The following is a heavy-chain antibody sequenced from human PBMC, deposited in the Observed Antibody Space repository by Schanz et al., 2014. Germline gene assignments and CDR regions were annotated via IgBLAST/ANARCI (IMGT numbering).Heavy chain of an antibody. CDR2: ISPSSSYI. CDR1: GFTFSSYN. CDR3: ARVELSVYSYAMDV. V-gene: IGHV3-21*02. Sequence: EVQLVESGGGLVRPGDSLRLSCAASGFTFSSYNINWVRQAPGKGLEYISSISPSSSYIYYADSVKGRFTISRDNAKNSLYLQMNSLRAEDAAVYYCARVELSVYSYAMDVWGQGTTVTVSS. D-gene: IGHD2-15*01. J-gene: IGHJ6*02.